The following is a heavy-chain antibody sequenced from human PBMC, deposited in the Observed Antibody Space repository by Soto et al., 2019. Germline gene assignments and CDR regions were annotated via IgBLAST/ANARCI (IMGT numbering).Heavy chain of an antibody. V-gene: IGHV4-30-4*01. CDR3: AREYPTTSGGIDY. J-gene: IGHJ4*02. Sequence: SETLSLTRRVSGGSISSGYYYWSWIRQPPGKGLEWIGYIYYSGSTYYNPSLKSRVTISVDTSKNQFSLKLSSVTAADTAVYYCAREYPTTSGGIDYWGQGTLVTVSS. CDR1: GGSISSGYYY. CDR2: IYYSGST. D-gene: IGHD2-15*01.